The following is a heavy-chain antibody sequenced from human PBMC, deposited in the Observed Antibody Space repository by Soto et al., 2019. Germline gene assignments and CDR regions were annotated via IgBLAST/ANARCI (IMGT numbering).Heavy chain of an antibody. V-gene: IGHV4-34*01. Sequence: SETLSLTCAVYGGSFSGYYWTWIRQPPGTGLEWIGEINHSGSTNYNPSLKSRVTISVDTSKNQFSLKLSSVTAADTAVYYCARGRAAAAGSRRLRWFDPWGQGTLVTVSS. CDR3: ARGRAAAAGSRRLRWFDP. J-gene: IGHJ5*02. CDR2: INHSGST. CDR1: GGSFSGYY. D-gene: IGHD6-13*01.